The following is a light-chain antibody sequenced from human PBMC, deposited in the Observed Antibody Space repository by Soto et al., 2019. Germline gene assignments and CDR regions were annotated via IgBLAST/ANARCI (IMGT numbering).Light chain of an antibody. CDR2: KAS. CDR1: QSVGRW. J-gene: IGKJ1*01. Sequence: DIQMTQSPSSLPASVGDSVAITCRASQSVGRWLAWYQQKPGKAPQVLIYKASDLKSGVPSRFSGSGSGTEFTLTISGLQPDDSATYYCQQYETYATFGQGTKV. V-gene: IGKV1-5*03. CDR3: QQYETYAT.